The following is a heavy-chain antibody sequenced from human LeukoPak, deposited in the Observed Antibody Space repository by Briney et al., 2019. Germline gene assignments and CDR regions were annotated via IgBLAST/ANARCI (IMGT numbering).Heavy chain of an antibody. CDR2: ISSNGGST. J-gene: IGHJ4*02. Sequence: GGSLRLSCAASGFTFSSYAMHWVRQAPGKGLEYVSAISSNGGSTYYANSVKGRFTISRDNAKNSLYLQMNSLRAEDTAVYYCARGIAAAGIGSNGYWGQGTLVTVSS. CDR3: ARGIAAAGIGSNGY. CDR1: GFTFSSYA. D-gene: IGHD6-13*01. V-gene: IGHV3-64*01.